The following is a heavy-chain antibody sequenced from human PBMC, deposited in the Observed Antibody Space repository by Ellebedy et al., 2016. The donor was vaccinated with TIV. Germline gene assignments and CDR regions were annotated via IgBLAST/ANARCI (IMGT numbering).Heavy chain of an antibody. Sequence: PGGSLRLSCAASGFTFNDYGMHWVRQAPGQGLEWVAFVSHDGTNKYYADSVKGRFTISRDNSKNTLYAQVNSLKPEDTAVYYCAKDRWQQLLRDFWFDPWGRGTLVTVSS. CDR3: AKDRWQQLLRDFWFDP. CDR1: GFTFNDYG. CDR2: VSHDGTNK. J-gene: IGHJ5*02. D-gene: IGHD6-13*01. V-gene: IGHV3-30*18.